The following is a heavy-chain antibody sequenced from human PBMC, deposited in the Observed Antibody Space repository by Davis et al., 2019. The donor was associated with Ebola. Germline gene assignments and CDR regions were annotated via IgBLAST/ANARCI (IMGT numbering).Heavy chain of an antibody. J-gene: IGHJ6*02. CDR2: ISSSGSTI. Sequence: PGGSLRLSCAASGFTFSSYEMNWVRQAPGKGLEWLSYISSSGSTIYYADSVKGRFTISRDNAENSLYLQMNSLRAEDTAIYYCAPGGHPDYYSYGMNVWGQGTTVTVSS. CDR1: GFTFSSYE. V-gene: IGHV3-48*03. D-gene: IGHD3-10*01. CDR3: APGGHPDYYSYGMNV.